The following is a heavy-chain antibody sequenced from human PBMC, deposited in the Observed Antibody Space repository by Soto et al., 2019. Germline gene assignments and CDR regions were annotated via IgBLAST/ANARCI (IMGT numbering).Heavy chain of an antibody. Sequence: QTLSLTCAISGDSVSSNSAAWNWIRQSPSRGLEWLGRTYYRSKWYNDYAVSVKRRIIINPDTSKNHFSLHLNSVTPEDTAVYYCAGEGYYDFWSGPSLGAPAGYGMDVWGQGTTVTVSS. CDR1: GDSVSSNSAA. CDR2: TYYRSKWYN. CDR3: AGEGYYDFWSGPSLGAPAGYGMDV. V-gene: IGHV6-1*01. J-gene: IGHJ6*02. D-gene: IGHD3-3*01.